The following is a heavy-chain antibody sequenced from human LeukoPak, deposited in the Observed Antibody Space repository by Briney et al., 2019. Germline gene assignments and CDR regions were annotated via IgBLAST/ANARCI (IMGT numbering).Heavy chain of an antibody. CDR3: ARSPRVAGSRYYFDY. CDR2: ISYDGSNK. CDR1: GFTFSSYA. J-gene: IGHJ4*02. V-gene: IGHV3-30*04. D-gene: IGHD2-2*01. Sequence: PGRSLRLSCAASGFTFSSYAMHWVRQAPGKRLEWVAVISYDGSNKYYADSVKGRFTISRDNSKNTLYLQMNSLRAEDTAVYYCARSPRVAGSRYYFDYWGQGTLVTVSS.